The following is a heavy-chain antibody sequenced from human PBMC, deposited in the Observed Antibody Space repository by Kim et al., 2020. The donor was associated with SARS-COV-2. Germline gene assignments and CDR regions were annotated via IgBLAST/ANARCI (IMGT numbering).Heavy chain of an antibody. CDR3: ARDVVVTARRTYYYYGMDV. J-gene: IGHJ6*02. V-gene: IGHV4-31*03. CDR1: GGSISSGGYY. CDR2: IYYSGST. D-gene: IGHD2-21*02. Sequence: SETLSLTCTVSGGSISSGGYYWSWIRQHPGKGLEWIGYIYYSGSTYYNPSLKSRVTISVDTSKNQFSLKLSSVTAADTAVYYCARDVVVTARRTYYYYGMDVWGQGTTVTVSS.